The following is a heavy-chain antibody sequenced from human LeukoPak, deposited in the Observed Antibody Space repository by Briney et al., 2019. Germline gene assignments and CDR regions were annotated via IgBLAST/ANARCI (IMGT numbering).Heavy chain of an antibody. V-gene: IGHV3-23*01. CDR1: GFTFSNYA. Sequence: QTGGSLRLSCAASGFTFSNYAMNWVRQAPGKGLEWVSGTSGSGGSTYYADSVKGRFTISRDNSKNTLYLHMNSLRADDTAVYYCANSATSGSPAYWGQGTLVIVSS. D-gene: IGHD1-26*01. CDR3: ANSATSGSPAY. J-gene: IGHJ4*02. CDR2: TSGSGGST.